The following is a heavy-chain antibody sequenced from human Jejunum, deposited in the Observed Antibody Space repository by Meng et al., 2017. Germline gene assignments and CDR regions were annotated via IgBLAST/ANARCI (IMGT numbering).Heavy chain of an antibody. Sequence: EVQLVQSGGGVVHPGGSLRLSCEASGFTFNSYWMHWVRQVPGKGLVWVSCINTDGSRTDYADSVKGRFTISRDNAKNTLYLQMSSLRVDDTAVYYCARIIWSDFWGQGTLVTVSS. D-gene: IGHD3-16*01. CDR1: GFTFNSYW. J-gene: IGHJ4*02. V-gene: IGHV3-74*01. CDR2: INTDGSRT. CDR3: ARIIWSDF.